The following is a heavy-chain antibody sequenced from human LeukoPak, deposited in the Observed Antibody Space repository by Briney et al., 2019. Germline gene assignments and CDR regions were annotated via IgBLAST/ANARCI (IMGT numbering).Heavy chain of an antibody. CDR3: TRFTTTGFDY. CDR1: GFTFSGSA. V-gene: IGHV3-73*01. CDR2: IRSKANSYAT. Sequence: GGSLRLSCAAPGFTFSGSALQWVRQASGEGLERVGRIRSKANSYATAYAASVKGRFTISRDDSKNTAYLQMNSLKTEDTAVYYCTRFTTTGFDYWGQGTLVTVSS. J-gene: IGHJ4*02. D-gene: IGHD1-1*01.